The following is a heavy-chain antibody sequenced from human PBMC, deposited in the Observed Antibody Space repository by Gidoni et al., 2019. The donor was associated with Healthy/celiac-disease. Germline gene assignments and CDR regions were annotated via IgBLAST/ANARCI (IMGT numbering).Heavy chain of an antibody. CDR3: ATGYSSGWYSDYGMDV. Sequence: QVQLQESGPGLVKPSETLSLTCTVPGGSISSYYWSWIRQPPGKGLEWIGYIYYSGSTNYNPSLKSRVTISVDTSKNQFSLKLSSVTAADTAVYYCATGYSSGWYSDYGMDVWGQGTTVTVSS. CDR1: GGSISSYY. D-gene: IGHD6-19*01. CDR2: IYYSGST. J-gene: IGHJ6*02. V-gene: IGHV4-59*08.